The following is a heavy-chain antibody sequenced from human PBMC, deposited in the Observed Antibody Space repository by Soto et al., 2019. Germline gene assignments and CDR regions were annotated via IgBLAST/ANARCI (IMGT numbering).Heavy chain of an antibody. V-gene: IGHV1-2*04. Sequence: ASVKVSCKASGYTFTGYYMHWVRQAPGQGLEWMGWINPNSGGTNYAQKFQGWVTMTRDTSISTAYMELSSVTAADTAVYYCARYTTHYDILTGFGRPYGMDVWGQGTTVTVSS. J-gene: IGHJ6*02. CDR1: GYTFTGYY. CDR3: ARYTTHYDILTGFGRPYGMDV. D-gene: IGHD3-9*01. CDR2: INPNSGGT.